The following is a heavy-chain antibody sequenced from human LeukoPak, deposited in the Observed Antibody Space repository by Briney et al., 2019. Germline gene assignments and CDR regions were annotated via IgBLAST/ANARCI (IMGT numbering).Heavy chain of an antibody. V-gene: IGHV4-59*01. CDR1: GGSISSYY. CDR2: IYYSGST. Sequence: SSETLSLTCTVSGGSISSYYWSWIRQPPGKGLEWIGYIYYSGSTNYNPSLKSRVTISVDTSKNQFSLKLSSVTAADTAVYYCARDLPEGYSYGPFDYWGQGTLVTVSS. CDR3: ARDLPEGYSYGPFDY. J-gene: IGHJ4*02. D-gene: IGHD5-18*01.